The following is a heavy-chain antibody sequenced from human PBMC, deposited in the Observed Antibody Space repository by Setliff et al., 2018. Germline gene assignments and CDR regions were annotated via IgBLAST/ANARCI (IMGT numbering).Heavy chain of an antibody. CDR3: AKAPVWVVDANCGSFDV. CDR1: GGTFKNYG. D-gene: IGHD2-15*01. Sequence: SVKVSCQASGGTFKNYGISGVRQAPGQGREWMGGIIPIFGTTNYAQKFQGRVEITTDESTNTAYMELSSLTSDDTATYYCAKAPVWVVDANCGSFDVWGQGTVVTVSS. V-gene: IGHV1-69*05. CDR2: IIPIFGTT. J-gene: IGHJ3*01.